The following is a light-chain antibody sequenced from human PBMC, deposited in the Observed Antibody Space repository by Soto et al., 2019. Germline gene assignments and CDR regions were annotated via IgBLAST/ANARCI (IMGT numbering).Light chain of an antibody. CDR1: QSVSNN. CDR2: GAS. Sequence: EIVMTQSPATLSVSPGERATLSCRASQSVSNNLAWYQQKPGRAPRLLIYGASTRATGIPARFSGSGSGTEFTLTVSSLQSEDFAVYYCQQYNTWPRTFGQGTKMEIK. V-gene: IGKV3-15*01. CDR3: QQYNTWPRT. J-gene: IGKJ1*01.